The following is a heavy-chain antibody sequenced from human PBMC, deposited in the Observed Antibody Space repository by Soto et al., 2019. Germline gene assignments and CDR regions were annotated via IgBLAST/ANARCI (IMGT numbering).Heavy chain of an antibody. D-gene: IGHD2-2*01. CDR2: IYTSGST. Sequence: PSETLSVTCTVSGGSISSYYWSWIRQPAGKGLEWIGRIYTSGSTNYNPSLKSRVTMSVDTSKNQFSLKLSSVTAADTAVYYCARDWVVVVPAAISYYYYGMDVWGQGTTVTVSS. J-gene: IGHJ6*02. CDR3: ARDWVVVVPAAISYYYYGMDV. CDR1: GGSISSYY. V-gene: IGHV4-4*07.